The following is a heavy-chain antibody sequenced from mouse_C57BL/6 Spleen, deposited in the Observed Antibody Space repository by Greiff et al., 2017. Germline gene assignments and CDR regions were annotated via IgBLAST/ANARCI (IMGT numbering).Heavy chain of an antibody. J-gene: IGHJ1*03. V-gene: IGHV1-64*01. CDR3: ARGNSNYWYFDV. CDR2: IHPNSGST. CDR1: GYTFTSYW. D-gene: IGHD2-5*01. Sequence: QVQLQQSGAELVKPGASVKLSCKASGYTFTSYWMHWVKQRPGQGLEWIGMIHPNSGSTNYNEKFKGKATLTVDKSSGTAYMQLSSLTSEDSAVYYCARGNSNYWYFDVWGTGTTVTVSS.